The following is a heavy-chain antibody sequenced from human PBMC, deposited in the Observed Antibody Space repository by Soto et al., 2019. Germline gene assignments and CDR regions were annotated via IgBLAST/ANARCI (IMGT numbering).Heavy chain of an antibody. CDR2: IYYSGST. Sequence: SETLSLTCTVSGGSISSGGYYWSWIRQHPGKGLEWIGYIYYSGSTYYNPSLKSRVTISVDTSKNQFSLKLSSVTAADTAVYYCARGIERCSGGSCYRGKTNWFDPWGQGTLVTVS. J-gene: IGHJ5*02. V-gene: IGHV4-31*03. CDR1: GGSISSGGYY. CDR3: ARGIERCSGGSCYRGKTNWFDP. D-gene: IGHD2-15*01.